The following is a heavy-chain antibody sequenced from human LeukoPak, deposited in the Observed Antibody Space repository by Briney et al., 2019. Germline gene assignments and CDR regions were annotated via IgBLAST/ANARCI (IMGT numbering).Heavy chain of an antibody. J-gene: IGHJ4*02. V-gene: IGHV4-30-2*01. CDR1: GGSISSGGYS. CDR2: IYHSGST. Sequence: PSQTLSLTCAVSGGSISSGGYSWSWIRQPPGKGLEWIGCIYHSGSTYYDPSLKSRVTISVDRSKNQFSLKLSSVTAADTAVYYCARGSNYDSSGYTYWGQGTLVTVSS. CDR3: ARGSNYDSSGYTY. D-gene: IGHD3-22*01.